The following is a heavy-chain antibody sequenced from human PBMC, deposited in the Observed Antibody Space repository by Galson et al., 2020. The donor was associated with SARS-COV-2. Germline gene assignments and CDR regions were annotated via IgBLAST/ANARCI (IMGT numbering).Heavy chain of an antibody. D-gene: IGHD3-9*01. Sequence: SQTLSLTCPVSGDSISSYYWSWIRQPPGEGLEWIGYIYYSGNTNYNPSLKSRVTISVDTSKNQFSLKLNSVTAADTAVYYCARMTGYPYYFDYWGQGTLVTVSS. J-gene: IGHJ4*02. CDR3: ARMTGYPYYFDY. CDR2: IYYSGNT. CDR1: GDSISSYY. V-gene: IGHV4-59*13.